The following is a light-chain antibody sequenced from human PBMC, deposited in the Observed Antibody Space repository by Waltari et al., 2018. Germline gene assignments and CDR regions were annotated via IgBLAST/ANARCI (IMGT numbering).Light chain of an antibody. J-gene: IGKJ4*01. CDR3: QHYYYYPFT. CDR1: QAINGA. V-gene: IGKV1-16*01. CDR2: DIS. Sequence: DIVMTQSPDSLAVSVGDRVTINCRASQAINGALAWFQHQPGKAPKTLIYDISTRQSGVPSRFGGSGSGTDFTLTIDSLQPDDFATYYCQHYYYYPFTFGGGTKVEVK.